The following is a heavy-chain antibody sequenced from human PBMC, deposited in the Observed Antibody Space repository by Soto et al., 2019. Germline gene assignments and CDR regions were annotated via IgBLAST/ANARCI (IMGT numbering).Heavy chain of an antibody. D-gene: IGHD6-19*01. CDR3: ARPAPRAVAVYYFEY. Sequence: SETLSLTCTVSGGSISSSSYYWGWIRQPPGKGLEWIGSIYYSGSTYYNPSLKSRVTISVDTSKNQFSLKLSSVTAADTAAYYCARPAPRAVAVYYFEYWGQGTLVTVSS. J-gene: IGHJ4*02. CDR1: GGSISSSSYY. CDR2: IYYSGST. V-gene: IGHV4-39*01.